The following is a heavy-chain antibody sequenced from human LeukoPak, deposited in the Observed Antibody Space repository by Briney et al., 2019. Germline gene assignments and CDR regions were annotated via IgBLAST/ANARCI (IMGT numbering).Heavy chain of an antibody. D-gene: IGHD1-14*01. CDR3: ARDPTAATPQYFDY. CDR2: IWYDGSNK. Sequence: GGSLRLSCAASGFTFSGYGMHWVRQAPGKGLEWVAVIWYDGSNKYYADSVKGRFTISRDNSKNRLYLKMNSLRAEATAVYYCARDPTAATPQYFDYWGQGTLVTVSS. V-gene: IGHV3-33*01. CDR1: GFTFSGYG. J-gene: IGHJ4*02.